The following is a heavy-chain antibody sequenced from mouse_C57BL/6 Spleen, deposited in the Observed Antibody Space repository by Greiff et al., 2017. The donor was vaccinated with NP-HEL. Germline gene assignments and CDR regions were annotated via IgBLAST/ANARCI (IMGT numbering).Heavy chain of an antibody. CDR3: VTGLLYFDD. V-gene: IGHV10-1*01. CDR2: IRSRSNNYAT. J-gene: IGHJ2*01. D-gene: IGHD2-3*01. CDR1: GFCFNTYA. Sequence: EVMLVESGGGLVQPKGSLKLSCAASGFCFNTYAMNWVRQAPGKGLEWVARIRSRSNNYATYYADSVKDRFTISRADSESMLYLQMNNLKTEKTDMYYSVTGLLYFDDWGQGTTLTVAS.